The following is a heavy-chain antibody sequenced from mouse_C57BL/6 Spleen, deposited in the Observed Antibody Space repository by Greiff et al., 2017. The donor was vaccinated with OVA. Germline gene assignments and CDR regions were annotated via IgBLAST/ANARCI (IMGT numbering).Heavy chain of an antibody. Sequence: EVQLVESGGGLAKPGGSLKLSCAASGFTFSDYGMHWLSQAPEKGLEWVAYISSGSSTIYYADTVKGRFTISRDNAKNTLFLQMTRMRSEDTAMYYCARGPVVFNYWGQGTTLTVSS. D-gene: IGHD1-1*01. J-gene: IGHJ2*01. V-gene: IGHV5-17*01. CDR1: GFTFSDYG. CDR2: ISSGSSTI. CDR3: ARGPVVFNY.